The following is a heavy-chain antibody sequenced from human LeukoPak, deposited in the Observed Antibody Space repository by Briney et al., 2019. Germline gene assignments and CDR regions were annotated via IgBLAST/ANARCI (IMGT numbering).Heavy chain of an antibody. Sequence: ASVKVSCKASGYTFTGYGISWVRQAPGQGLEWMGWISAYNGNTNYAQKLQGRVTMTTDTSTSTAYMELRSLRSDDTAVYYCARDRGYDILTGSDYWGQGTLVTVSS. CDR1: GYTFTGYG. J-gene: IGHJ4*02. V-gene: IGHV1-18*01. D-gene: IGHD3-9*01. CDR2: ISAYNGNT. CDR3: ARDRGYDILTGSDY.